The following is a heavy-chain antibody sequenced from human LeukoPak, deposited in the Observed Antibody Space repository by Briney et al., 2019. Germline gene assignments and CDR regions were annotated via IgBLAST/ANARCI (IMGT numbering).Heavy chain of an antibody. V-gene: IGHV1-8*01. J-gene: IGHJ4*02. CDR1: GCTFTNHD. Sequence: ASVKFSCKASGCTFTNHDINWVRQASGQGLEWMGWMNPKSGNTGYLQKFQGRVTMTRDTSMSTAFMELSSLTSEDTAVYYCARGVNSQGTAMVLFDSWGQGSLVTVSA. CDR2: MNPKSGNT. D-gene: IGHD5-18*01. CDR3: ARGVNSQGTAMVLFDS.